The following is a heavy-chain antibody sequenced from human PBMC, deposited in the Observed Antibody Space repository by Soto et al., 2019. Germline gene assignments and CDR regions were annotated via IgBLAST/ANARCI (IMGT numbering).Heavy chain of an antibody. D-gene: IGHD6-6*01. CDR1: GYTFTSYA. CDR3: ARKMIVRNWFDP. Sequence: ASVKVSCKASGYTFTSYAMHWVRQAPGQRLEWMGWINAGNGNTKYSQKFQGRVTITRDTSASTAYMELSSLRSEDTAVYYCARKMIVRNWFDPWGQGTLVTVSS. V-gene: IGHV1-3*01. J-gene: IGHJ5*02. CDR2: INAGNGNT.